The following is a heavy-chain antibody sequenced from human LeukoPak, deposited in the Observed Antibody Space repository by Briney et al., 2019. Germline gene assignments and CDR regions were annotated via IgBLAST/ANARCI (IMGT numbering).Heavy chain of an antibody. Sequence: ASVKVSCKASGYTFTGYYMHWVRQAPGQGLAWMGWINPNSGGTNYAQKFQGRVTMTRDTSISTAYMELSRLRSDDTAVYYCARNEPNYDILTGYYDSLGMDVWGQGTTVTVSS. D-gene: IGHD3-9*01. V-gene: IGHV1-2*02. J-gene: IGHJ6*02. CDR3: ARNEPNYDILTGYYDSLGMDV. CDR2: INPNSGGT. CDR1: GYTFTGYY.